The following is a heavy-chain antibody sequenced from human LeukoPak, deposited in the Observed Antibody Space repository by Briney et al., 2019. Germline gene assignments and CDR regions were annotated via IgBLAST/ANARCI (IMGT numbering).Heavy chain of an antibody. V-gene: IGHV3-53*01. J-gene: IGHJ6*02. D-gene: IGHD3-10*01. CDR1: GLTVSSNY. CDR3: GGGSGSLGYYGMDV. Sequence: PGGSLRLSCAASGLTVSSNYMSWVRRAPGKGLEWVAVIYSSGNTYYADSVKGRFTISRDNSKNTLYLQMNSLRAEDTAVYYCGGGSGSLGYYGMDVWGQGTTVTVSS. CDR2: IYSSGNT.